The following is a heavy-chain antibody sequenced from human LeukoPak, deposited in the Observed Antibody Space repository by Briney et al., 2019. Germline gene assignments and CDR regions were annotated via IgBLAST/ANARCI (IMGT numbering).Heavy chain of an antibody. Sequence: GGSLRLSCAASGFTFSSYWMSWVRQAPGKGLECVSPISGSGGSTYYADSVKGRFTISRDNSKNTLYLQMNSLRAEDTAVYYCARGRDTGRQYYFDYWGQGTLVTVSS. CDR2: ISGSGGST. D-gene: IGHD5-18*01. CDR1: GFTFSSYW. J-gene: IGHJ4*02. V-gene: IGHV3-23*01. CDR3: ARGRDTGRQYYFDY.